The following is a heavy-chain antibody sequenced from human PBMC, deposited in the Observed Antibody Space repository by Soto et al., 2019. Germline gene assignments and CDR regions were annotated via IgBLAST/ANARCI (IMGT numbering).Heavy chain of an antibody. J-gene: IGHJ3*02. CDR1: GFTFSSYG. V-gene: IGHV3-33*01. D-gene: IGHD2-15*01. CDR2: IWYDGSNK. CDR3: ASGGNVVPDAFDI. Sequence: GGSLRLSCAASGFTFSSYGMHWVRQAPGKGLEWVAVIWYDGSNKYYADSVRGRFTISRDNSKNTLYLQMNSLRAEDTAVYYCASGGNVVPDAFDIWGQGTMVTVSS.